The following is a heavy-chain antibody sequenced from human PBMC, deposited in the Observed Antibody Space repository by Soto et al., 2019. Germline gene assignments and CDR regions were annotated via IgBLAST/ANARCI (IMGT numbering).Heavy chain of an antibody. D-gene: IGHD2-8*01. CDR3: TRLSTNAPYDACDI. CDR2: IRSGADNYAT. CDR1: GFSFSGSS. J-gene: IGHJ3*02. Sequence: GGSLRLSCAASGFSFSGSSMHWVRRASGKGLEWVGRIRSGADNYATAYTASMKGRFIISRDDSKNTAYLQMNSLKTEDTAVYYCTRLSTNAPYDACDIWGQGTMVTVSS. V-gene: IGHV3-73*01.